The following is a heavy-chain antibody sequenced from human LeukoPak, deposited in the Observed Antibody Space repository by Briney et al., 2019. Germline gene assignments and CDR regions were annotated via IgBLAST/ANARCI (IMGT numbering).Heavy chain of an antibody. V-gene: IGHV1-2*02. J-gene: IGHJ4*02. CDR3: ARDRSALGNRQFYY. D-gene: IGHD1-26*01. CDR1: AYIFIDYY. Sequence: ASVKVSCKASAYIFIDYYIHWVRQAPGQGLEWMGWINPNSGGTTYAQSFQGRVTMTRDTSISTAYMDLSRLRSDDTAVYYCARDRSALGNRQFYYGGQGTLVTVSS. CDR2: INPNSGGT.